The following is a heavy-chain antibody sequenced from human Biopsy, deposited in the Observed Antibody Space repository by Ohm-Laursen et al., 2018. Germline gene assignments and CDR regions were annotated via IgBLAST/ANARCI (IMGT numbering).Heavy chain of an antibody. J-gene: IGHJ4*02. CDR1: GDSISSDF. CDR2: ISYTGDT. CDR3: ARSNGYGDYRFDD. Sequence: SETLPLTCTVSGDSISSDFWSWIRQTPGKGLEWIGYISYTGDTNYNPSLESRITISLDTSKNQFSLMLSSVTAADTAVYYCARSNGYGDYRFDDWGQGTLATVAS. D-gene: IGHD4-11*01. V-gene: IGHV4-59*01.